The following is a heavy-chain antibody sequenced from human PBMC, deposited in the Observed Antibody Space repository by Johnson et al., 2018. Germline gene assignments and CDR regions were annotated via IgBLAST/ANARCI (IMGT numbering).Heavy chain of an antibody. CDR2: IYSGGST. V-gene: IGHV3-66*02. D-gene: IGHD3/OR15-3a*01. CDR1: GFTVSSNY. Sequence: VQLVQSGGGLVQPGGSLRLSCAASGFTVSSNYMSWVRQAPGKGLEWVSVIYSGGSTYYADSVTGRFPIARDNSKNPLYLQMNRLRAEDTAVYYCARAGLRDFGPRYYMDVWGKGTTVTVSS. J-gene: IGHJ6*03. CDR3: ARAGLRDFGPRYYMDV.